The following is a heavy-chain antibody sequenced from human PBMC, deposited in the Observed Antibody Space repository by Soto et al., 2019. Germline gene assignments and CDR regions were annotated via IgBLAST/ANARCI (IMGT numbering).Heavy chain of an antibody. D-gene: IGHD2-2*01. V-gene: IGHV1-69*01. Sequence: QVQLVQSGAEVKKPGSSVKVSCKASGGTFSSYAISWVRQAPGQGLEWMGGIIPIFGTANYAQKFQGRVTITADESTSTAYMELSILRSEDTAVYYCASKRGGYCRSTSCQYPFDYWGQGTLVTVSS. CDR2: IIPIFGTA. CDR3: ASKRGGYCRSTSCQYPFDY. CDR1: GGTFSSYA. J-gene: IGHJ4*02.